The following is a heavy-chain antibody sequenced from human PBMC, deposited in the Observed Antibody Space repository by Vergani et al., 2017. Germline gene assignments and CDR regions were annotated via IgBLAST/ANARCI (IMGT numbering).Heavy chain of an antibody. J-gene: IGHJ4*02. CDR2: IYYSGST. CDR1: CGYISSYY. CDR3: ASAYSSSWYPY. D-gene: IGHD6-13*01. V-gene: IGHV4-59*01. Sequence: QVQLQESGPGLVKASETLSLICTVSCGYISSYYWSWIRHPPGKGLEWIGYIYYSGSTNYNPSLNSRVTISVDTSKNQFSLKLSSVTAADTAVYYCASAYSSSWYPYWGQGTLVTVSS.